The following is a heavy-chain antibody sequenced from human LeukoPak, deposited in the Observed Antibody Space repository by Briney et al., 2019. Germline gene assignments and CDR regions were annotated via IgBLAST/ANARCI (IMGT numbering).Heavy chain of an antibody. Sequence: GESLQISCKGSGYSFTSHWIGWVRQMPGKGLEWLGIIYPADSDTRYSPSFQGQVTISVDKSISTAYLQWSSLRASDTAIYYCARRTYNMDGVDVWGQGTTVTVSS. CDR3: ARRTYNMDGVDV. V-gene: IGHV5-51*01. D-gene: IGHD5-24*01. J-gene: IGHJ6*02. CDR1: GYSFTSHW. CDR2: IYPADSDT.